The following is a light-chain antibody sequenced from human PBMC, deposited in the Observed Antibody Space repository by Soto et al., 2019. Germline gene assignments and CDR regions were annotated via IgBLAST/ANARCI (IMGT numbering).Light chain of an antibody. CDR1: QFLSSY. V-gene: IGKV3-11*01. CDR2: DAS. Sequence: PGERATLSCRASQFLSSYLAWYQQIPGQAPRLLIYDASNRATGIPARFSGSGSGTDFTLTISSLEPEDFAVYYCQQRSNWPTFGQGTKVDIK. J-gene: IGKJ1*01. CDR3: QQRSNWPT.